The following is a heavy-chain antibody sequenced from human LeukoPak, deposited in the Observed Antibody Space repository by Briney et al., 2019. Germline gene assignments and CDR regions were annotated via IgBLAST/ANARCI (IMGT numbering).Heavy chain of an antibody. D-gene: IGHD2-2*01. CDR1: GFTFSSYA. CDR2: ISGSGGST. Sequence: LTGGSLRLSCAASGFTFSSYAMSWVRQAPGKGLEWVSAISGSGGSTYYADSVKGRFTISRDNSKNTLYLQMNSLRAEDTAVYYCAKEHVAVPAATSDWFDPWGQGTLVTVSS. V-gene: IGHV3-23*01. CDR3: AKEHVAVPAATSDWFDP. J-gene: IGHJ5*02.